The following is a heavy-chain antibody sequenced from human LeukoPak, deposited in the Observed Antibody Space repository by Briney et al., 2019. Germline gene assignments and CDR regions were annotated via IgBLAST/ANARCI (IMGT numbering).Heavy chain of an antibody. CDR1: GFTVRSNY. V-gene: IGHV3-53*01. D-gene: IGHD6-13*01. CDR3: ARDSGIAAAGTFFDY. Sequence: GGSLRLSCAASGFTVRSNYMSWVRQAPGKGLEWVSVIYSGGSTYYADSVKGRFTISRDNSKNTLYLQMNSLRAEDTAVYYCARDSGIAAAGTFFDYWGQGTLVTVSS. J-gene: IGHJ4*02. CDR2: IYSGGST.